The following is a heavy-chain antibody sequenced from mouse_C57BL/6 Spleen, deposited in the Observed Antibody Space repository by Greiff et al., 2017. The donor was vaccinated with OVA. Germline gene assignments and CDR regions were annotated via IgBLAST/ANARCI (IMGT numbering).Heavy chain of an antibody. V-gene: IGHV1-82*01. Sequence: QVQLQQSGPELVKPGASVKLSCTASGYAFSSSWMNWVKQRPGKGLEWIGRIYPGDGDTNYNGKFKGKATLTADKSSSTAYMQRSSLASEDSAVYFCARMGGSSDYWGQGTTLTVSS. CDR1: GYAFSSSW. CDR2: IYPGDGDT. D-gene: IGHD1-1*01. CDR3: ARMGGSSDY. J-gene: IGHJ2*01.